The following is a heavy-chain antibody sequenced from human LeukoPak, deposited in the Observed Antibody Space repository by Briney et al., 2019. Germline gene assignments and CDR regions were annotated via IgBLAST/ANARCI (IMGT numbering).Heavy chain of an antibody. Sequence: PSETLSLTCTVSGGSISTSNYYWGWIRQPPGKGLEGIGNIFYSGSTYYSPSLGGRVTISLDPSRKQFSLKLSSVTAADTAVYYCAREDSYDILTGYSPDDAFDIWGQGTMVTVSS. CDR2: IFYSGST. J-gene: IGHJ3*02. CDR1: GGSISTSNYY. D-gene: IGHD3-9*01. V-gene: IGHV4-39*07. CDR3: AREDSYDILTGYSPDDAFDI.